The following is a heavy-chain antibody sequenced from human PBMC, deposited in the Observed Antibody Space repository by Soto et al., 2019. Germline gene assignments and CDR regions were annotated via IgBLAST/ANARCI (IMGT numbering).Heavy chain of an antibody. CDR2: ISGSGGST. CDR1: GFTFSSYA. D-gene: IGHD3-22*01. V-gene: IGHV3-23*01. J-gene: IGHJ6*02. Sequence: GGSLRLSCAASGFTFSSYAMSWVRQAPGKGLEWVSAISGSGGSTYYADSVKGRFTISRDNSKNTLYLQMNSLRAEDTAVYYCAKIGVVIIYYGMDVWGQGTTVTVSS. CDR3: AKIGVVIIYYGMDV.